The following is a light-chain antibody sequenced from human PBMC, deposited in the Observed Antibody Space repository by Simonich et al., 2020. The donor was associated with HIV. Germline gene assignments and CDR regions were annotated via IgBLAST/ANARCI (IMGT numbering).Light chain of an antibody. CDR3: QQYNSHFPT. J-gene: IGKJ1*01. V-gene: IGKV1-5*03. Sequence: DIQMPQSPSTLSASVGDRVTITCRASQSISTWLALYQQKPGKAPKLLIYKASTLESGVPSTFSGSVSGTEFTLTISSLQPDDFATYYCQQYNSHFPTFGQGTKVEIK. CDR2: KAS. CDR1: QSISTW.